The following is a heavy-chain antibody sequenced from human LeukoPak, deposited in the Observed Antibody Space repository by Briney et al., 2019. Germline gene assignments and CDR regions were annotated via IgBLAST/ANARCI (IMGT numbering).Heavy chain of an antibody. J-gene: IGHJ2*01. D-gene: IGHD3-22*01. CDR2: IYYTGST. Sequence: PSETLSLTCTVSGASISYYYWSWIRQPPGKGLEWIGYIYYTGSTKYNPSLTSRVTISVDTSKSQFSLKLTSVTAADTAVYYCARDYDSSGLTHFEIWGRGTLVTVSS. V-gene: IGHV4-59*01. CDR1: GASISYYY. CDR3: ARDYDSSGLTHFEI.